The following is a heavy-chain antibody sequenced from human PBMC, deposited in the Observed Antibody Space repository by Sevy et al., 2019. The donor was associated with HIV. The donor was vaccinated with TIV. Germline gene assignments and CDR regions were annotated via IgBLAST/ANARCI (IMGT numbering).Heavy chain of an antibody. CDR1: GYTLTGLS. CDR2: FDPEDGET. Sequence: ASVKVSCKVSGYTLTGLSMHWVRQAPGKGLEWMGRFDPEDGETIYAQNFQGRVTLTEGTSRDTAYMELGSLRYEYTAVYYCATAREYYQDSSGYLDFWGQGTLVTVSS. V-gene: IGHV1-24*01. D-gene: IGHD3-22*01. J-gene: IGHJ4*02. CDR3: ATAREYYQDSSGYLDF.